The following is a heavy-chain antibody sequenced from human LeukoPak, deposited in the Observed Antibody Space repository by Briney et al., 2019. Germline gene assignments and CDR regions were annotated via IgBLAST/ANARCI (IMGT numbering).Heavy chain of an antibody. J-gene: IGHJ4*02. CDR2: TYYRSKWYN. D-gene: IGHD2-2*01. CDR1: GDSVSTNSAA. Sequence: SQTLSLTCAISGDSVSTNSAAWNWIRQSPSRGLEWLGRTYYRSKWYNDYGVSVKSRITINPDTSKNQFSLQLNSVTPEDTAVYYCARGGIGYCTSTSCSLDSWGQGTLVTV. CDR3: ARGGIGYCTSTSCSLDS. V-gene: IGHV6-1*01.